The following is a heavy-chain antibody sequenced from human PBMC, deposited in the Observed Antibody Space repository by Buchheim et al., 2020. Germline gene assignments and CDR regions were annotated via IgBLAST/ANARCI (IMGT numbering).Heavy chain of an antibody. CDR3: AKGGTWAPRCDY. CDR2: ISGSGSNT. V-gene: IGHV3-23*01. J-gene: IGHJ4*02. CDR1: GFTFGNYA. D-gene: IGHD1-26*01. Sequence: DVQLMESGGGLVRPGGSLRLSCAASGFTFGNYAMTWVRQAPGKGLEWVSSISGSGSNTFYSSSVKGRFTISRDNSKSTLYLEMKSLGADDSAVYYCAKGGTWAPRCDYWGLGTL.